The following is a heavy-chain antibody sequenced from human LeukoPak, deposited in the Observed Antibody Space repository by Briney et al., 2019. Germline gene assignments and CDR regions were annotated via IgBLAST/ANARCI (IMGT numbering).Heavy chain of an antibody. CDR1: GGSFSGYY. J-gene: IGHJ4*02. CDR3: ARSPARYCSSTSCYRLPFDY. CDR2: INHSGST. Sequence: KPSETLSLTCAVYGGSFSGYYWSWIRQPPGKGLEWIGEINHSGSTNYNPSLKSRVTISVDTSKNQFSLKLSSVTAADTAVYNCARSPARYCSSTSCYRLPFDYWGQGTLVTVSS. V-gene: IGHV4-34*01. D-gene: IGHD2-2*01.